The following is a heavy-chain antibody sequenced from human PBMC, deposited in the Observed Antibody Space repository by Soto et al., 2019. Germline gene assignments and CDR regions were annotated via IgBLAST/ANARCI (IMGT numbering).Heavy chain of an antibody. D-gene: IGHD1-26*01. CDR2: IYPGDSDT. Sequence: PGASLKISCKGSGYSFTSYWIGWVLQIPGKGLEWMGIIYPGDSDTRYSPSFQGQVTISADKSISTAYLQWCSLKASDTAMYYCARLVVRATIDYWGQGPLVTLSS. V-gene: IGHV5-51*01. CDR1: GYSFTSYW. CDR3: ARLVVRATIDY. J-gene: IGHJ4*02.